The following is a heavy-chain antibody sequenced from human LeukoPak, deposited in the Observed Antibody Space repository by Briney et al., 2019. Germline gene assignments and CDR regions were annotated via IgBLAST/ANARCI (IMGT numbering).Heavy chain of an antibody. Sequence: GGSLRLSCAASGFTFSSYWMRWVRQAPGKGLEWVANIKQDGSEKYYVDFVKGRFTISRDNAKNYLYLPMNSLGAEDTAVYYCARDQGFHSYGYGGGQGTLVTVSS. V-gene: IGHV3-7*01. CDR2: IKQDGSEK. CDR3: ARDQGFHSYGYG. CDR1: GFTFSSYW. J-gene: IGHJ4*02. D-gene: IGHD5-18*01.